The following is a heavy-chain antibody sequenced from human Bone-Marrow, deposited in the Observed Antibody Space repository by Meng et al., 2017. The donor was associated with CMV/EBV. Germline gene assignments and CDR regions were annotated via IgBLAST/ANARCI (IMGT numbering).Heavy chain of an antibody. Sequence: GESLKISCSASGFTFSNYGMHWVRQAPGKGLEWVAFIRYDGSNKYYADSVKGRFTISRDNSKNTVYLQMNSLRAEDTAVYYCAGLIVVVPAGIYYGMDVWGQGTTVTVSS. D-gene: IGHD2-2*01. CDR3: AGLIVVVPAGIYYGMDV. J-gene: IGHJ6*02. CDR2: IRYDGSNK. V-gene: IGHV3-30*02. CDR1: GFTFSNYG.